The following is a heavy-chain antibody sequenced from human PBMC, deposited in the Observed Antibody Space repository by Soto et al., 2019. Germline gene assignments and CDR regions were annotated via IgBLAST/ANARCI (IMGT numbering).Heavy chain of an antibody. CDR3: SKSTSYDYVGLSTAFAV. Sequence: GGSLRLSCAASGFTFDDYAMHWVRQAPGRGLEWVSGISWNSRSMGYADSVKGRFTISRDNAKKSLYLQMISLRAEDTALYYCSKSTSYDYVGLSTAFAVWGQGTLVTVSS. CDR2: ISWNSRSM. CDR1: GFTFDDYA. J-gene: IGHJ3*01. D-gene: IGHD3-16*01. V-gene: IGHV3-9*01.